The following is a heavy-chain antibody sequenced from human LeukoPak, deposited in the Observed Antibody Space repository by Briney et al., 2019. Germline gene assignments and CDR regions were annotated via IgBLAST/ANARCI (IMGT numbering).Heavy chain of an antibody. D-gene: IGHD6-19*01. V-gene: IGHV3-48*04. CDR2: IGIDSGNT. Sequence: GGSLRLSCAASGFTFSDYSMNWVRQAPGKGLEWISYIGIDSGNTNYADSVKGRFTISGDNAKNSLYLQMNSLRAEDTAVYYCASENGWYYFDYWGQGTLVTVSS. J-gene: IGHJ4*02. CDR1: GFTFSDYS. CDR3: ASENGWYYFDY.